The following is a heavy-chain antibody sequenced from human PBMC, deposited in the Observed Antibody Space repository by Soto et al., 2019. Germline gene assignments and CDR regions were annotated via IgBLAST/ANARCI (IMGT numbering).Heavy chain of an antibody. J-gene: IGHJ4*02. D-gene: IGHD5-12*01. V-gene: IGHV2-5*02. CDR3: DRRPPEYSGYHLGGYFDY. CDR1: SFSLDTSGVG. CDR2: IYWDDDK. Sequence: QITLKESGPTVVKPTQTLTLTCTFSSFSLDTSGVGVGWIRQPPGKALEWLALIYWDDDKLYNPSLKSRLTITKEPSKKQVGLTMTNMAPVDTATYYWDRRPPEYSGYHLGGYFDYWGQGTPVTVSS.